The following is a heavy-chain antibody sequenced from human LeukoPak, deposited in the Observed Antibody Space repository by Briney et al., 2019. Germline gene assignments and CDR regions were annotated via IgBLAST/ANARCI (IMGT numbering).Heavy chain of an antibody. V-gene: IGHV1-69*04. Sequence: ASVKVSCKASGGTFSSYGISWVRRAPGQGLEWMGRIIPILGIANYAQKFQGRVTITADKSTSTANMELSSLRSEDTAMYYCAREGDGTSSFGFDPWGQGTLVTVSS. J-gene: IGHJ5*02. CDR3: AREGDGTSSFGFDP. CDR1: GGTFSSYG. D-gene: IGHD2-2*01. CDR2: IIPILGIA.